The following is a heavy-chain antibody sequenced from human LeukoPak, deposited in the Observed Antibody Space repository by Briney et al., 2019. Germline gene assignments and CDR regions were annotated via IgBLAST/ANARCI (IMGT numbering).Heavy chain of an antibody. CDR3: ARETKIDY. V-gene: IGHV3-23*01. CDR2: ISGSGVLT. CDR1: GFTFSSYA. J-gene: IGHJ4*02. Sequence: PGGSLRLSCAASGFTFSSYAMSWVRQAPGKGLEWVSAISGSGVLTFYADSVRGRFTISRDNSKNTLYLQMNSLRVEDTALYYCARETKIDYWGQGALVTVSS. D-gene: IGHD1-7*01.